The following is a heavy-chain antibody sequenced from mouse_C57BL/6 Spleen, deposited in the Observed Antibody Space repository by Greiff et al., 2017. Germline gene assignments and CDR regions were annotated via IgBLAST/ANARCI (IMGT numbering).Heavy chain of an antibody. D-gene: IGHD2-3*01. CDR2: IYPGDGDT. Sequence: VQLQESGPELVKPGASVKISCKASGYAFSSSWMNWVKQRPGKGLEWIGRIYPGDGDTNYNGKFKGKATLTADKSSSTAYMQLSSLTSEDSAVYFCARFDGYYEDYWGQGTTLTVSS. V-gene: IGHV1-82*01. CDR1: GYAFSSSW. J-gene: IGHJ2*01. CDR3: ARFDGYYEDY.